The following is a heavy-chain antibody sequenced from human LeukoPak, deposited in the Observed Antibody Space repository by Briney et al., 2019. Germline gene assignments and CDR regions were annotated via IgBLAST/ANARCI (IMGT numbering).Heavy chain of an antibody. J-gene: IGHJ4*02. CDR2: ISGDGTRT. D-gene: IGHD3-16*01. CDR1: GFIFSSYA. V-gene: IGHV3-23*01. Sequence: GGSLRLSCEASGFIFSSYAMTWARQAPVKGLEWVSAISGDGTRTYYADSVKGRFTISRDNSKNTLYLEMSSLRVEDTAIYYCAKWPEGAMDYFDYWGQGTLVTVSS. CDR3: AKWPEGAMDYFDY.